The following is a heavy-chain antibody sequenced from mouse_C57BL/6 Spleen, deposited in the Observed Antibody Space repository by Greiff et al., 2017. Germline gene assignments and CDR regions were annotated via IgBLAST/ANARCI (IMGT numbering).Heavy chain of an antibody. CDR2: IYPGSGNT. D-gene: IGHD1-1*01. J-gene: IGHJ2*01. V-gene: IGHV1-76*01. CDR1: GYTFTDYY. CDR3: ARLGTTVVAPNYFDY. Sequence: QVHVKQSGAELVRPGASVKLSCKASGYTFTDYYINWVKQRPGQGLEWIARIYPGSGNTYYNEKFKGKATLTAEKSSSTAYMQLSSLTSEDSAVYFCARLGTTVVAPNYFDYWGQGTTLTVSS.